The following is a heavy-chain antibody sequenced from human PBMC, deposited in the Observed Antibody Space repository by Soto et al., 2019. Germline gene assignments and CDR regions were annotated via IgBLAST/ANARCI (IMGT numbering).Heavy chain of an antibody. D-gene: IGHD3-10*01. CDR1: GFTFSSYA. J-gene: IGHJ6*01. Sequence: GSLRLSCAASGFTFSSYAMSWVRQAPGKGLEWIGEINHSGSTNYNPPLKSRVTISVDTSKNQVSLKLSSVTAADTAVYYCARVSGIYYYGMDVWGQGTTVS. V-gene: IGHV4-34*01. CDR2: INHSGST. CDR3: ARVSGIYYYGMDV.